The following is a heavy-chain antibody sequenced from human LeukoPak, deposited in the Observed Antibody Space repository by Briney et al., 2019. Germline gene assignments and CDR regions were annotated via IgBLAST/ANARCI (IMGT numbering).Heavy chain of an antibody. D-gene: IGHD5-24*01. V-gene: IGHV3-23*01. Sequence: GSLKLSCAASGFPFNSYSLSLVRQASGKGLEWVSAISGSGGSTYYVDSVKGRFTISRDNSKNTLYLQMNSLRAGDTAVYYCVRDNAYTFDYWGQGTLVTVSS. CDR1: GFPFNSYS. CDR2: ISGSGGST. CDR3: VRDNAYTFDY. J-gene: IGHJ4*01.